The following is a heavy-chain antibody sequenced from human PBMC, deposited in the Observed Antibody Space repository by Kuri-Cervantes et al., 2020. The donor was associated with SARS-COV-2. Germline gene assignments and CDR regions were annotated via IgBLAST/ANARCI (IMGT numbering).Heavy chain of an antibody. V-gene: IGHV4-4*02. D-gene: IGHD3-10*01. Sequence: GSLRLSCTVSGGSISSSNWWGWVRQPPGKGLEWIGEIYHSGTTYYNPSLKSRVTISVDTPNNQFSLRLSSVTAADTAVHYCARGGVLPDYYYYGLDVWGRGTTVTVSS. J-gene: IGHJ6*02. CDR1: GGSISSSNW. CDR3: ARGGVLPDYYYYGLDV. CDR2: IYHSGTT.